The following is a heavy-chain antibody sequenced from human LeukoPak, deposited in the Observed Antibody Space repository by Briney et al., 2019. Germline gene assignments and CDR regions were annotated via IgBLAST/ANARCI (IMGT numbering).Heavy chain of an antibody. J-gene: IGHJ5*02. V-gene: IGHV4-39*07. D-gene: IGHD1-26*01. CDR3: ARGATDHIQFDP. CDR1: GGSISSSSYY. CDR2: INHSGST. Sequence: SETLSLTCTVSGGSISSSSYYWGWIRQPPGKGLEWIGEINHSGSTNYNPSLKSRVTISVDTSKNQFSLKLSSVTAADTAVYYCARGATDHIQFDPWGQGTLVTVSS.